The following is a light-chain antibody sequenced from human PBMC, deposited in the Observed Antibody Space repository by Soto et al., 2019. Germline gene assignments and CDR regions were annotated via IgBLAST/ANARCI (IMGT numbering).Light chain of an antibody. V-gene: IGKV3-15*01. CDR2: AAS. CDR3: QQYNKWPRT. J-gene: IGKJ1*01. CDR1: QSLSFN. Sequence: DIVMTQSPATLSVSPGERATLSCRASQSLSFNLAWYQQKPGQAPRLLIYAASTRATGIPARFSGSGSGTEFTLTISSLQSEDFAVYYCQQYNKWPRTFGQGTKVDIK.